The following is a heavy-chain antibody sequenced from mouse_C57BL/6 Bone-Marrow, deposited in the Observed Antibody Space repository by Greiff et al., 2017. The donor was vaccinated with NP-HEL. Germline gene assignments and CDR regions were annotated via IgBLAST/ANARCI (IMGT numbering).Heavy chain of an antibody. D-gene: IGHD2-2*01. V-gene: IGHV1-81*01. CDR3: ARGEVKTVYYYAMDY. CDR1: GYTFTSCG. J-gene: IGHJ4*01. Sequence: QVQLQQSGAELARPGASVKLSCKASGYTFTSCGISWVKQRTGQGLEWIGEIYPRSGNTYYNEKFKGKATLTADKSSSPAYMELRSLTSEDSAVYFCARGEVKTVYYYAMDYWGQGTSVTVSS. CDR2: IYPRSGNT.